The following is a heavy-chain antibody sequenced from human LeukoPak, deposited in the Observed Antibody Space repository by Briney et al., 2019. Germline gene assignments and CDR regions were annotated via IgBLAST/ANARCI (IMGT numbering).Heavy chain of an antibody. D-gene: IGHD2/OR15-2a*01. CDR1: GDPINSIDW. CDR2: IYHSGGT. CDR3: VGNGYYALDY. V-gene: IGHV4-4*02. Sequence: KASETLSLTCAVSGDPINSIDWWSWVRQSPARGLEWIGEIYHSGGTNYNPSLKSRVTISVDKSKNHLSLKLASVTAADTAVYFCVGNGYYALDYWGQGALVTVAS. J-gene: IGHJ4*02.